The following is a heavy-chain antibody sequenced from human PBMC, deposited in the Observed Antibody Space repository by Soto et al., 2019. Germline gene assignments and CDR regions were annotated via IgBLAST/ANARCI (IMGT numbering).Heavy chain of an antibody. Sequence: SETLSLTCTVSGGSISSYYWSWIRQPPGKGLEWTGYIYYTGNTNYNPSLKSRVTISVDTSKNQFSLKLSSVTAADTAVYYCARGNDYGDYYFDYWGQGTLVTVS. V-gene: IGHV4-59*01. D-gene: IGHD4-17*01. J-gene: IGHJ4*02. CDR1: GGSISSYY. CDR3: ARGNDYGDYYFDY. CDR2: IYYTGNT.